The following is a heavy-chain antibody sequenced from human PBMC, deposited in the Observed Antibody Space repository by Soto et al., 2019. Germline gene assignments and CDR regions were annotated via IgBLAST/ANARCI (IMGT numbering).Heavy chain of an antibody. J-gene: IGHJ6*02. Sequence: PGGSLRLSCAASGFIFSSYWMSWVRQAPGKGLEWVANIKQDGSEKYYVDSVKGRFTISRDNAKNSLYLQMNSLRAEDTAVYYCARGTGWGSYYYGMDVWGQGTTVTVSS. D-gene: IGHD7-27*01. CDR2: IKQDGSEK. CDR3: ARGTGWGSYYYGMDV. V-gene: IGHV3-7*03. CDR1: GFIFSSYW.